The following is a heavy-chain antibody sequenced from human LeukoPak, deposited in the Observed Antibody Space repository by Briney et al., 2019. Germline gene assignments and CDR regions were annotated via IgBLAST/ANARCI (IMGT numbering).Heavy chain of an antibody. CDR3: ARGRDIVVVPAAIEYFDY. CDR1: GGSFSGYY. J-gene: IGHJ4*02. CDR2: INHSGST. V-gene: IGHV4-34*01. D-gene: IGHD2-2*01. Sequence: SETLSLTCAVYGGSFSGYYWCWIRQPPGKGLEWIGEINHSGSTNYNPSLKSRVTISVDTSKNQFSLKLSSVTAADTAVYYCARGRDIVVVPAAIEYFDYWGQGTLVTVSS.